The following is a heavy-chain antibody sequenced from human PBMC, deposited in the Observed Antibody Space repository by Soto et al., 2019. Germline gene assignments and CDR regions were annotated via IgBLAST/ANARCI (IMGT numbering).Heavy chain of an antibody. D-gene: IGHD2-15*01. Sequence: EVQVLESGGGLEQPGGSLRLSCAASGFTFRSYVMSWVRQAPGKGLEWVSSISGPGGSRYYADSGRGRFTISRDNSNNTVYLQMDSLRDEDTATYYCARFRSGIGWDFWGQGTLVTVSS. CDR3: ARFRSGIGWDF. V-gene: IGHV3-23*01. CDR2: ISGPGGSR. CDR1: GFTFRSYV. J-gene: IGHJ4*02.